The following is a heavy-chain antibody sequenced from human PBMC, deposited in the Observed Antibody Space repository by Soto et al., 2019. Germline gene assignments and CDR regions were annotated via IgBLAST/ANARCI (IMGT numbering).Heavy chain of an antibody. V-gene: IGHV1-69*02. D-gene: IGHD3-22*01. J-gene: IGHJ4*02. CDR3: ASRIYYYDSSGSPPDY. CDR2: IIPILGIA. Sequence: SVKVSCKASGGTFSSYTISWVRQAPGQGLEWMGRIIPILGIANYAQKFQGRVTITADKSTSTAYMELSSLRSEDTAVYYCASRIYYYDSSGSPPDYWGQGTLVTVSS. CDR1: GGTFSSYT.